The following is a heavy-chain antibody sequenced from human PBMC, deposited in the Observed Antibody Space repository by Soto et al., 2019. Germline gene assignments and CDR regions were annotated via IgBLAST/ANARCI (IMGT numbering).Heavy chain of an antibody. J-gene: IGHJ4*02. CDR1: GGTFSSYA. V-gene: IGHV1-69*01. Sequence: QVQLVQAGAEVKKPGSSVKVSCTASGGTFSSYAISWVRQAPGQVLEGMGGVIPIFGTANYAEKFQGRFTITADESTSTAYMELSSLRSEDTAVYYCARDLAGNYYDSSGYYPPAFDYWGQGTLVTVSS. CDR2: VIPIFGTA. D-gene: IGHD3-22*01. CDR3: ARDLAGNYYDSSGYYPPAFDY.